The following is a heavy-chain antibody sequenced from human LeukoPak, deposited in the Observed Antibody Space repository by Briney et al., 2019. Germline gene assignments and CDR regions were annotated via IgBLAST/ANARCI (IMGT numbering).Heavy chain of an antibody. J-gene: IGHJ4*02. Sequence: GGSLRLSCAASGFTFSSYWMHWVRQAPGKGLVWVSRIKTDGSSTTYADSVKGRFTISRDNAKNTLYLQMYSLRAEDTAVYYCARESFGDSTYDYWGQGTLVTVSS. CDR3: ARESFGDSTYDY. CDR1: GFTFSSYW. CDR2: IKTDGSST. V-gene: IGHV3-74*01. D-gene: IGHD3-3*01.